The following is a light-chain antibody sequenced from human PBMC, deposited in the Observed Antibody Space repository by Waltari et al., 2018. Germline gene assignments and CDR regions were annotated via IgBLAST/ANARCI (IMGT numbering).Light chain of an antibody. CDR3: SSYTKSTTQV. J-gene: IGLJ1*01. CDR2: EVS. CDR1: NSDIGSYNF. Sequence: QSALTQPASVSGSPGQSITISCTGTNSDIGSYNFVSWYQQHPNKVPKLVLYEVSNRPSVVSNSFSGSKSGNTAFLTISGLQAEDEAEYYCSSYTKSTTQVFGTGTKVTVL. V-gene: IGLV2-14*01.